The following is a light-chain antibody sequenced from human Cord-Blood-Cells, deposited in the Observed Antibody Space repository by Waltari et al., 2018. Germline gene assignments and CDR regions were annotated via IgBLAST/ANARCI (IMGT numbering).Light chain of an antibody. CDR3: QQYYSTPRT. CDR2: WAA. Sequence: DSVLSQSPDSLAVSLGARATITCHSSPSVLYSSNNKNYLAWYQQKPGQPPKRLIYWAATRESGVPDRFSGSGSGTDFTLTISSLQAEDVAVYYCQQYYSTPRTFGQGTKVEIK. CDR1: PSVLYSSNNKNY. V-gene: IGKV4-1*01. J-gene: IGKJ1*01.